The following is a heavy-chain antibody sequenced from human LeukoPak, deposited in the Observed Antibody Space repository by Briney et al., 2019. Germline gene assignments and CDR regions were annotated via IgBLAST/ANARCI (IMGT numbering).Heavy chain of an antibody. D-gene: IGHD6-19*01. CDR1: GYTFTSYD. CDR2: MNPNSGNT. Sequence: ASVKVSCKASGYTFTSYDINWVRQATGLGLEWMGWMNPNSGNTGYAQKFQGRVTMTRDTSISTAYMELSSLTSEDSAVYYCARGRGSGSGWRRFDYWGQGTLVTVSS. J-gene: IGHJ4*02. V-gene: IGHV1-8*01. CDR3: ARGRGSGSGWRRFDY.